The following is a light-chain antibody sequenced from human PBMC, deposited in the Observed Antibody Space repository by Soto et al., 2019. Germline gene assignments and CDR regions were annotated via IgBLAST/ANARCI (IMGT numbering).Light chain of an antibody. Sequence: QSVLTQPASVSGSPGQSITISCTGTSSDGGGYNYVSCYHQHPGKDPKLMIYEVSIRPSWVSNRFSGSNSGNSASLPISGLQAEDEADYYCSSYTSSSTYGFGPGPKVTV. J-gene: IGLJ1*01. CDR1: SSDGGGYNY. V-gene: IGLV2-14*01. CDR2: EVS. CDR3: SSYTSSSTYG.